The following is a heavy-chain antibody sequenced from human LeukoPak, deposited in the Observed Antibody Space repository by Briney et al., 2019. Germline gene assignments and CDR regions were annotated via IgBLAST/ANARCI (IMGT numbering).Heavy chain of an antibody. V-gene: IGHV3-30*02. CDR1: GFTFSSYW. CDR3: AKDLSAALYYFDY. Sequence: QPGGPLRLSCAASGFTFSSYWMSWARQAPGKGLEGVAFIRYDGSNKYYADSVKGRFTISRDNSKNTLYLQMNSLRAEDTAVYYCAKDLSAALYYFDYWGQGTLVTVSS. D-gene: IGHD2-2*01. J-gene: IGHJ4*02. CDR2: IRYDGSNK.